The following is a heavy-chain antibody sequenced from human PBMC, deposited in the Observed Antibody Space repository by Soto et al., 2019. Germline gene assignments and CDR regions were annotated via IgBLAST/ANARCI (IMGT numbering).Heavy chain of an antibody. CDR2: SRNKVNSYST. J-gene: IGHJ4*02. CDR3: ARFSGIYTRRLNY. V-gene: IGHV3-72*01. CDR1: GFTFSDHY. D-gene: IGHD1-26*01. Sequence: EVQLVESGGGLVQPGGSLRLSCAASGFTFSDHYMDWVRQAPGKGLEWFGRSRNKVNSYSTEYAASVKGRFTMSRDESKNSLYVQMNSTKTEDTAVYYCARFSGIYTRRLNYWGQGTLVTVSS.